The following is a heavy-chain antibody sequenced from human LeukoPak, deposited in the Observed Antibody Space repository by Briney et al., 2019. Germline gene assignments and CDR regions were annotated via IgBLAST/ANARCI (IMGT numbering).Heavy chain of an antibody. V-gene: IGHV3-48*04. D-gene: IGHD6-19*01. CDR3: ARSGWYFFDY. CDR2: ISSSSSTI. Sequence: GGSLRLSCAASGFTFSSYGMTWVRQAPGKGLEWVSYISSSSSTIYYADSLKGRFTISRDNAKNSVYLQVNTLRAEDTAMYYCARSGWYFFDYWGQGTLVTVSS. CDR1: GFTFSSYG. J-gene: IGHJ4*02.